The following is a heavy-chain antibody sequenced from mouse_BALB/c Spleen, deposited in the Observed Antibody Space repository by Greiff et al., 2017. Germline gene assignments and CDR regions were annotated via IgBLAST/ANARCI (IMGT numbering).Heavy chain of an antibody. J-gene: IGHJ3*01. CDR2: ISSGGSYT. CDR1: GFTFSSYA. V-gene: IGHV5-9-4*01. Sequence: EVQGVESGGGLVKPGGSLKLSCAASGFTFSSYAMSWVRQSPEKRLEWVAEISSGGSYTYYPDTVTGRFTISRDNAKNTLYLEMSSLRSEDTAMYYCARDLGGSPFAYWGQGTLVTVSA. D-gene: IGHD1-1*02. CDR3: ARDLGGSPFAY.